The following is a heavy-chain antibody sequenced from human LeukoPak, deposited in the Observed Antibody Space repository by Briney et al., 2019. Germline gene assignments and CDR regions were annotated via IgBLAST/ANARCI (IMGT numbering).Heavy chain of an antibody. Sequence: SETLSLTCAVYGGSFSDYYWSWIRQPPGKGLEWIGYIYYSGSTNYNPSLKSRVTISVDTSKNQFSLNLSSVTAADTAVYYCARDLLSTAGYFDYWGQGTLVTVSS. V-gene: IGHV4-59*01. CDR1: GGSFSDYY. CDR2: IYYSGST. J-gene: IGHJ4*02. CDR3: ARDLLSTAGYFDY. D-gene: IGHD6-19*01.